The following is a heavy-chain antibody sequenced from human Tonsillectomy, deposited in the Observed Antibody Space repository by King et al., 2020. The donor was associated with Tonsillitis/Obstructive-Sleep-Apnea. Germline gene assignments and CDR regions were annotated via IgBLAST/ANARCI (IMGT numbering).Heavy chain of an antibody. D-gene: IGHD3-9*01. V-gene: IGHV3-49*05. CDR1: GFTFGDYA. J-gene: IGHJ6*03. CDR2: IRSKAYGGTT. CDR3: TREYYDILTGCCYYYYYYMDV. Sequence: VQLVESGGGLVKPGRSLRLSCTASGFTFGDYAMSWFRQAPGKGLEWVGFIRSKAYGGTTEYAASVKGRFTISRDDSKSIAYLQMNSLKTEDTAVYYCTREYYDILTGCCYYYYYYMDVWGKGTTVTVSS.